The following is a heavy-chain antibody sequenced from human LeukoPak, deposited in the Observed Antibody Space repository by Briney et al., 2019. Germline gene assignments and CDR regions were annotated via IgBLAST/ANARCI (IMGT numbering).Heavy chain of an antibody. Sequence: PSETLSLTCTVSGGSISSYYWSWIRQPPGKGLEWIGYIYYSGSTNYNPSLKSRVTISVDTSKNQFSLKLSSVTAADTAVYYCARAPGGSGSYYFDYWGQGTLVTVSS. CDR1: GGSISSYY. D-gene: IGHD3-10*01. J-gene: IGHJ4*02. CDR3: ARAPGGSGSYYFDY. CDR2: IYYSGST. V-gene: IGHV4-59*01.